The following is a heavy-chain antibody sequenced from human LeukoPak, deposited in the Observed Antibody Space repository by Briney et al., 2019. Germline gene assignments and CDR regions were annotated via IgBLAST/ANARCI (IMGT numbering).Heavy chain of an antibody. CDR2: MNPNSGNT. Sequence: ASVKVSCKASGYTFTSYGISWVRQAPGQGLEWMGWMNPNSGNTGYAQKFQGRVTMTRNTSISTAYMELSSLRSEDTAVYYCARGLGDSSGYYPLDAFDIWGQGTMVTVSS. V-gene: IGHV1-8*02. J-gene: IGHJ3*02. CDR1: GYTFTSYG. D-gene: IGHD3-22*01. CDR3: ARGLGDSSGYYPLDAFDI.